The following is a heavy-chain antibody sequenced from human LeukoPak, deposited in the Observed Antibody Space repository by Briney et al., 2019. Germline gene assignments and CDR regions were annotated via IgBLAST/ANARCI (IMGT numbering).Heavy chain of an antibody. D-gene: IGHD3-3*01. J-gene: IGHJ6*02. V-gene: IGHV3-7*01. CDR2: IKQDGSEK. CDR3: VRDSSGDFWSAYGYYYGMDV. Sequence: GGSLRLSCAASGFTLSSYWMNWVRQAPGKGLEWVANIKQDGSEKYYVDSVKGRFTISRDNAKNSLYLQVNSLRVEGTAVYYCVRDSSGDFWSAYGYYYGMDVWGQGTTVTVSS. CDR1: GFTLSSYW.